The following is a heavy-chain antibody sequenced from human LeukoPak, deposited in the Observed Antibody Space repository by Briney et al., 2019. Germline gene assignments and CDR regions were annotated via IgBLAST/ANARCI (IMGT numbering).Heavy chain of an antibody. CDR1: GFTSSTYS. D-gene: IGHD4-17*01. CDR3: VRNDGDNAFDI. J-gene: IGHJ3*02. CDR2: ISSSSGNM. Sequence: GGSLRLSCTASGFTSSTYSMNWVRQAPGKGLDWVSYISSSSGNMYYADSVKGRFTTSRDNAKNSLYMQMNNLRAEDTAVYYCVRNDGDNAFDIWGRGTKVTVSS. V-gene: IGHV3-48*01.